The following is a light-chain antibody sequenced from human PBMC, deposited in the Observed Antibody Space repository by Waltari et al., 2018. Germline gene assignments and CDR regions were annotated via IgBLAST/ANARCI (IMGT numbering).Light chain of an antibody. CDR1: SSDVGGYDY. CDR3: CSFAASYTSYVI. J-gene: IGLJ2*01. CDR2: DVP. Sequence: QSALTQPRSVSGSPGQPVTITCTGTSSDVGGYDYVSWYQQHPGKAPHRMIYDVPKRPPGLPARFSGSKAGNTAALTICGLQTEDEADYSCCSFAASYTSYVIFGGGTKLTVL. V-gene: IGLV2-11*01.